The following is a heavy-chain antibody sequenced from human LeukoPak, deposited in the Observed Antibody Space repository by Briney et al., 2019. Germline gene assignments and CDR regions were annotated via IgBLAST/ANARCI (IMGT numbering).Heavy chain of an antibody. D-gene: IGHD2-21*01. V-gene: IGHV4-34*01. CDR2: INHSGST. J-gene: IGHJ4*02. CDR1: GESFSGYY. Sequence: SETLSLTCAVYGESFSGYYWSWIRQPPGKGLEWIGEINHSGSTNYNPSLKSRVTISVDTSKNQFSLKLSSVTAADTAVYYCARDSDRFDYWGQGTLVTVSS. CDR3: ARDSDRFDY.